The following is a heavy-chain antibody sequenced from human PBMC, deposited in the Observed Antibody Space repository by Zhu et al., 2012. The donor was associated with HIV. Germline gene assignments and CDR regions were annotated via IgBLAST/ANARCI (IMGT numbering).Heavy chain of an antibody. V-gene: IGHV4-39*01. CDR1: GGSISRSNYY. CDR2: IYYSGST. J-gene: IGHJ4*02. D-gene: IGHD2-2*01. CDR3: ASRYCSSSSCLYDY. Sequence: QVQLQESGPGLVKPSETLSLICTVSGGSISRSNYYWGWIRQPPGKGLEWIGSIYYSGSTFYNPSLKSRVTISMDTFKNQFSLKLSSVTAADTAVYYCASRYCSSSSCLYDYWGQGTLVTVSS.